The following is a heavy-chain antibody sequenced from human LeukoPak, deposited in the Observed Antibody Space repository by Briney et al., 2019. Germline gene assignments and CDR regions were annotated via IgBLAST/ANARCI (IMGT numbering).Heavy chain of an antibody. CDR2: MNPNSGNT. V-gene: IGHV1-8*01. CDR1: GYTFSTYD. CDR3: VRDSAKWGHIS. Sequence: ASVKVSCKASGYTFSTYDINWVRQVTGQGLEWMGWMNPNSGNTGYAQKIQGRVTMTRNTSINTAYMELSSLRSEDTAVYYCVRDSAKWGHISWGQGTLVTVSS. J-gene: IGHJ5*02. D-gene: IGHD2-21*01.